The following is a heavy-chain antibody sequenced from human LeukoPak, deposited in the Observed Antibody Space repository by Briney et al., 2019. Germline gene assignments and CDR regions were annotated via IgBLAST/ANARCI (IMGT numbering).Heavy chain of an antibody. V-gene: IGHV4-61*01. CDR3: ARESGAYCSSISCSWSHGMDV. CDR2: VYYSGRT. D-gene: IGHD2-2*01. J-gene: IGHJ6*04. CDR1: GGSVSSVSYY. Sequence: SETLSLTCTVSGGSVSSVSYYWSWIRQPPGKGLEWIGHVYYSGRTNYNPSLKSRVTISVDTSKNQFSLKLSSVTAADTAVYYCARESGAYCSSISCSWSHGMDVWGKGTTVTVSS.